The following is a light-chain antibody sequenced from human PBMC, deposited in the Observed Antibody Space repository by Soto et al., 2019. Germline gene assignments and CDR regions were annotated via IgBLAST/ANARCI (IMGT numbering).Light chain of an antibody. CDR2: AVN. Sequence: QSALTQPRSVSGSPGLSVTISCTGTRNDVGGYTSVSWYQQHPGKTPKLIISAVNKRPSGVPDRFSGSKSGNTASLTISGLQAEDEADYFCCSYAGSYTYVFGSGTKVTVL. CDR3: CSYAGSYTYV. CDR1: RNDVGGYTS. V-gene: IGLV2-11*01. J-gene: IGLJ1*01.